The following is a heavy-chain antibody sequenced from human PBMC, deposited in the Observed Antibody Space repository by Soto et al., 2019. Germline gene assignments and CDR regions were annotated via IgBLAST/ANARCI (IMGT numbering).Heavy chain of an antibody. CDR2: IYYSGST. CDR3: ARTFVLTDAFDI. CDR1: GGSISGSSYY. J-gene: IGHJ3*02. V-gene: IGHV4-39*01. D-gene: IGHD2-15*01. Sequence: KSSETLSLTCTVSGGSISGSSYYWGWIRQPPGKGLEWIGSIYYSGSTYYNPSLKSRVTISVDTSKNQFSLKLSSVTAADTAVYYCARTFVLTDAFDIWGQGTMVTVSS.